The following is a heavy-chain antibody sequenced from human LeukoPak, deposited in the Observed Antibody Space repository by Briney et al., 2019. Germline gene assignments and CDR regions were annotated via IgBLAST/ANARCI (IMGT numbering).Heavy chain of an antibody. Sequence: ASVKVSCKASGYTFTSYDINWVRQATGQGLEWMGWMNPNSGNTGYAQKFQGRVTVTRNTSISTAYMELSSLRSEDTAVYYCASRYGSGSYYNPLGQDWGQGTLVTVSS. CDR1: GYTFTSYD. CDR3: ASRYGSGSYYNPLGQD. J-gene: IGHJ4*02. D-gene: IGHD3-10*01. CDR2: MNPNSGNT. V-gene: IGHV1-8*01.